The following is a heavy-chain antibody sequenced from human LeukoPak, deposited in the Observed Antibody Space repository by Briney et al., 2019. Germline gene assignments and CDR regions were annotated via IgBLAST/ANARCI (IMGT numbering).Heavy chain of an antibody. CDR3: ARRGLLGYCSGATCYDAFDI. CDR2: IHPGDSDT. D-gene: IGHD2-15*01. CDR1: GYRFINFW. V-gene: IGHV5-51*01. J-gene: IGHJ3*02. Sequence: GESLKISCQGSGYRFINFWIGWVRQTPGKGLEWMGNIHPGDSDTRYSPSFQGQVTISVDKSISTAYLQWSSLKASDTAMYYCARRGLLGYCSGATCYDAFDIWGQGIMVTVSS.